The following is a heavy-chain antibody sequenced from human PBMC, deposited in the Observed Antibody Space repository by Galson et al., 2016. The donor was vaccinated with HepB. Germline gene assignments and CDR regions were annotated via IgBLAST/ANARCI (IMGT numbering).Heavy chain of an antibody. J-gene: IGHJ6*04. D-gene: IGHD2-15*01. CDR1: GFTFSSYD. CDR2: LGAAGDT. Sequence: SLRLSCAASGFTFSSYDLPWVRQDTGKGLEWVSALGAAGDTYYSGSVKGRFTISRENAKNSLYLQMNSLRAGDTAVYYCARGGRSRNYYGMDVWGKGTTVTVSP. V-gene: IGHV3-13*01. CDR3: ARGGRSRNYYGMDV.